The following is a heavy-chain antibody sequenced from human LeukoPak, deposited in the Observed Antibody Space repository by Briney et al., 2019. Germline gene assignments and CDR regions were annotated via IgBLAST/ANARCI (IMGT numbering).Heavy chain of an antibody. J-gene: IGHJ6*04. V-gene: IGHV3-23*01. CDR1: GGSISSSSYY. D-gene: IGHD3-10*02. CDR3: AELGITMIGGV. CDR2: IDGNGAKT. Sequence: TSETLSLTCTVSGGSISSSSYYWGWIRQPPGKGLEWLSAIDGNGAKTFYADSGKGRFTISRDNSKNTLYLQMNSLRGEDTAVYYCAELGITMIGGVWGKGTTVTISS.